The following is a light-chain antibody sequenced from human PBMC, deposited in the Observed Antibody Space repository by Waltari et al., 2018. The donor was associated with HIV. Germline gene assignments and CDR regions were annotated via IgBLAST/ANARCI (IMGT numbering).Light chain of an antibody. CDR3: SLYPVIHVFV. Sequence: QSALTQPASLSGSPGQSITISCTGTISDIGIFDSVSWYQQRPGRTPQLIIFGVSSRPSGISSRFSGSKSGNTAFLPISGLKAEDEAFYYCSLYPVIHVFVFGGGTTLTVL. CDR2: GVS. CDR1: ISDIGIFDS. V-gene: IGLV2-14*01. J-gene: IGLJ2*01.